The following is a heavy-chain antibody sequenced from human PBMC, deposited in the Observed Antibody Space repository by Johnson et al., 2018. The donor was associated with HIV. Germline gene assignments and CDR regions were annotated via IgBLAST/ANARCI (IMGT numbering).Heavy chain of an antibody. V-gene: IGHV3-74*01. Sequence: VQLVESGGGLVQPGGSLRLSCAASGFTFSSYWMHWVRQAPGTGLVWVSRINSDGSSTSYADSVKGRFTLSRDKSKNTLYLQKNSLRTDDTAVYYCARGGGFWWGTERDTYDIWGQGTMVTVSS. D-gene: IGHD1/OR15-1a*01. CDR3: ARGGGFWWGTERDTYDI. J-gene: IGHJ3*02. CDR1: GFTFSSYW. CDR2: INSDGSST.